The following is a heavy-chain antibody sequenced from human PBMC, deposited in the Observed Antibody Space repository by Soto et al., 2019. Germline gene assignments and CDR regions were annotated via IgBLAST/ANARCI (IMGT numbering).Heavy chain of an antibody. CDR1: GFTFSSYA. CDR3: AKEKSRRDYDFWSGYYNY. V-gene: IGHV3-23*01. J-gene: IGHJ4*02. Sequence: GGSLRLSCAASGFTFSSYAMSWVRQAPGKGLEWVSAISGSGGSTYYADSVKGRFTISRDNSKNTLYLQMNSLRAEDTAVYYCAKEKSRRDYDFWSGYYNYWGQGTLVTVSS. CDR2: ISGSGGST. D-gene: IGHD3-3*01.